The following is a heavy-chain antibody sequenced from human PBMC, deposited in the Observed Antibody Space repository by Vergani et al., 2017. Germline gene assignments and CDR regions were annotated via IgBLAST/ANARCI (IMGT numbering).Heavy chain of an antibody. J-gene: IGHJ4*02. D-gene: IGHD3-9*01. CDR1: GDSISQSSYY. Sequence: QLQLQESGPGLVKPSETLSLTCTVSGDSISQSSYYWGWIRQPPGKGLEWIGSIYYSGSTSYNPSLKSRVTISVDTSKNQFSLKLRSVTAADTAVYYCARVVSYFDILTGYYKGPRYYFDYRGQGTLVTVSS. CDR2: IYYSGST. V-gene: IGHV4-39*01. CDR3: ARVVSYFDILTGYYKGPRYYFDY.